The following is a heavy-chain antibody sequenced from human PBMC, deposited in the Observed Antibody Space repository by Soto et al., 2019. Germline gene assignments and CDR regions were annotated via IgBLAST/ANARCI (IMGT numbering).Heavy chain of an antibody. D-gene: IGHD5-12*01. J-gene: IGHJ6*02. V-gene: IGHV1-46*01. CDR2: INPSGGST. CDR3: AGEKMATIYYYYGIDV. CDR1: GYTFTSYY. Sequence: QVQLVQSGAEVKKPGASVKVSCKASGYTFTSYYMHWVRQAPGQGLEWMGIINPSGGSTSYAQKFQGRGTMTRDTSTSTVYMELSSLRSEDTAVYYCAGEKMATIYYYYGIDVWGQGTTVTVSS.